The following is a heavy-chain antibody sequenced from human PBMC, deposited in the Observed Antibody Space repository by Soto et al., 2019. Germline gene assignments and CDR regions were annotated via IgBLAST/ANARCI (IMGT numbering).Heavy chain of an antibody. CDR3: ARIGPYYDFWSGYSDFDD. D-gene: IGHD3-3*01. CDR1: GYTFTSYG. Sequence: XSVKVSCQGSGYTFTSYGISLVRQAPGQGLEWMGWISAYNGNTNYAQKLQGRVTMTTDTSTSTAYMELRSLRSDDTAVYYCARIGPYYDFWSGYSDFDDWGQGTLVTVSS. V-gene: IGHV1-18*01. CDR2: ISAYNGNT. J-gene: IGHJ4*02.